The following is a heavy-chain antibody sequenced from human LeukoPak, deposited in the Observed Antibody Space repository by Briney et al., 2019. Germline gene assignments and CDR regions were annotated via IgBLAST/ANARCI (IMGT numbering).Heavy chain of an antibody. Sequence: SVKVSCKASGYTFTGYYMHWVRQAPGQGLEWMGGIIPIFGTANYAQKFQGRVTITADESTSTAYMELSSLRSEDTAVYYCASGSYYNDYYYYMDVWGKGTTVTISS. V-gene: IGHV1-69*13. J-gene: IGHJ6*03. CDR2: IIPIFGTA. D-gene: IGHD3-10*01. CDR3: ASGSYYNDYYYYMDV. CDR1: GYTFTGYY.